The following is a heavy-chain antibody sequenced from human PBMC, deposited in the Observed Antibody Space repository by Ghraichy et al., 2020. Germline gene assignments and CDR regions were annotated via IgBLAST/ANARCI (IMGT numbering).Heavy chain of an antibody. V-gene: IGHV3-23*01. CDR3: ATVSSNVWGNYRGVFDY. J-gene: IGHJ4*02. CDR2: ISGSGGST. D-gene: IGHD3-16*02. Sequence: GGSLRLSCAASGFTFSSYAMSWVRQAPGKGLEWVSGISGSGGSTYYADSVKGRFTISRDNSKNTLYLQMNSLRAEDTAVYYCATVSSNVWGNYRGVFDYWGQGTLVTVSS. CDR1: GFTFSSYA.